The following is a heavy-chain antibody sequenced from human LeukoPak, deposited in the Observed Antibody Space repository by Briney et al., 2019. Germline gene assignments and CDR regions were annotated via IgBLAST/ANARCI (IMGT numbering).Heavy chain of an antibody. D-gene: IGHD2-15*01. J-gene: IGHJ3*02. CDR1: GGSISSYY. CDR2: IYYSGST. CDR3: ARVVVAATSNAFDI. Sequence: SETLSLTCTVSGGSISSYYWSWIRQPPGKGLEWIGYIYYSGSTNYNPSLKSRVTISVDTSKNQFSLKLSSVTAADTAVYYCARVVVAATSNAFDIWGQGTMVTVSS. V-gene: IGHV4-59*01.